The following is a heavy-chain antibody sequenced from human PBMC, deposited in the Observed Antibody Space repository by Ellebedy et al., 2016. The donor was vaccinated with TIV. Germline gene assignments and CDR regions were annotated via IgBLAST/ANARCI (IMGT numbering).Heavy chain of an antibody. Sequence: GGSLRLSCAASGFTVSSHFMNWVRQTPGQGLEWVAVIYTSGGTNYTHSVEGRFTISRDDSKNTVYLQMNSLRGEDTAVYFCARDPGGGGAYSDNWFDPWGQGTVVTVSS. J-gene: IGHJ5*02. CDR3: ARDPGGGGAYSDNWFDP. V-gene: IGHV3-66*01. CDR1: GFTVSSHF. D-gene: IGHD3-16*01. CDR2: IYTSGGT.